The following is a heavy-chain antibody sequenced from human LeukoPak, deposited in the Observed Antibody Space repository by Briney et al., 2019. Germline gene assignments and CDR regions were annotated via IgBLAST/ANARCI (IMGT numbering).Heavy chain of an antibody. D-gene: IGHD6-13*01. CDR2: IYYAGST. CDR3: ARGSKAAPGTFDY. J-gene: IGHJ4*02. CDR1: GGSISSYY. Sequence: SETLSLTCTVSGGSISSYYWSWIRQPPGKGLEWIGYIYYAGSTDYNPSLKSRVAISVDTSKNQFSLKLSSVTAADTAVYYCARGSKAAPGTFDYWGQGTLVTVSS. V-gene: IGHV4-59*01.